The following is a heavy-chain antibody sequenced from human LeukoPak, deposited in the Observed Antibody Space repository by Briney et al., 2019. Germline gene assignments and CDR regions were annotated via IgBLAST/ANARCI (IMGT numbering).Heavy chain of an antibody. CDR3: ARHVLAAAPPRYYYYYYGMDV. CDR1: GYSFTSYW. D-gene: IGHD6-13*01. CDR2: IYPGDSDT. J-gene: IGHJ6*02. Sequence: GESLKIPCKGSGYSFTSYWIGWVRQMPGKGLEWMGIIYPGDSDTRYSPSFQGQVTISADKSISTAYLQWSSLKASDTAMYYCARHVLAAAPPRYYYYYYGMDVWGQGTTVTVSS. V-gene: IGHV5-51*01.